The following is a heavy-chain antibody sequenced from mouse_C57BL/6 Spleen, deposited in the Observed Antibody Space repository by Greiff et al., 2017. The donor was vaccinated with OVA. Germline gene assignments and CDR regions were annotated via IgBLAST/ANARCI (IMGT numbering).Heavy chain of an antibody. D-gene: IGHD1-1*01. J-gene: IGHJ4*01. CDR1: GYTFTDYE. Sequence: QVQLQQSGAELVRPGASVTLSCKASGYTFTDYEMHWVKQTPVHGLEWIGAIDPETGGTAYNQKFKGKAILTADKSSSTAYMELRSLTSEDSAVYYCTRRTVVAYYYAMDYWGQGTSVTVSS. CDR2: IDPETGGT. V-gene: IGHV1-15*01. CDR3: TRRTVVAYYYAMDY.